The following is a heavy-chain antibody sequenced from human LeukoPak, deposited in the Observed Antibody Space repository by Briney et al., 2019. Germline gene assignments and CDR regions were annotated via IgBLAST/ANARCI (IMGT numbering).Heavy chain of an antibody. CDR1: GFSFSTYG. J-gene: IGHJ4*02. Sequence: PGKSLRLSCAPSGFSFSTYGIHWVRQAPGKGLKWVAVMWYDGSNDYYADSVKGRFTISRDTSKNTLYLQMNNLRAEDTAVYYCAKDRETYEYTFDYWGQGTLVTLSS. CDR3: AKDRETYEYTFDY. V-gene: IGHV3-33*06. D-gene: IGHD6-6*01. CDR2: MWYDGSND.